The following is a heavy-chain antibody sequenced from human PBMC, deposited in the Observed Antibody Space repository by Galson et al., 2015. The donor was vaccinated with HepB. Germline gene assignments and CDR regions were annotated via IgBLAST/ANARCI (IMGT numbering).Heavy chain of an antibody. CDR1: GYSFTSYA. J-gene: IGHJ4*02. CDR2: INTNTGNP. V-gene: IGHV7-4-1*02. D-gene: IGHD6-13*01. Sequence: SVKVSCKASGYSFTSYAINWVRQAPGQGLEWMGWINTNTGNPTYAQGFTGRFVFSLDTSVSTAYLEISSLKPEDTAVYYCARGPTGSSWTRGTDYWGQGTLVTVSS. CDR3: ARGPTGSSWTRGTDY.